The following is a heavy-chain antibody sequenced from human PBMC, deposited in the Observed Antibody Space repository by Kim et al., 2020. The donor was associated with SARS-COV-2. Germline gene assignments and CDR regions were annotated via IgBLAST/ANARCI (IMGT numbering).Heavy chain of an antibody. CDR1: GFTFSSYA. D-gene: IGHD3-9*01. CDR2: ISGSGGST. V-gene: IGHV3-23*01. J-gene: IGHJ5*02. Sequence: GGSLRLSCAASGFTFSSYAMSWVRQAPGKGLEWVSAISGSGGSTYYADSVKGRFTISRDNSKNTLYLQMNSLRAEDTAVYYCAKDRHDILTGYHNWFDPWGQGTLVTVSS. CDR3: AKDRHDILTGYHNWFDP.